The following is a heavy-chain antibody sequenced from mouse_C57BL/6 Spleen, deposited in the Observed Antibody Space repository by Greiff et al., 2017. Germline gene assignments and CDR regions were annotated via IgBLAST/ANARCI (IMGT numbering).Heavy chain of an antibody. D-gene: IGHD6-1*01. J-gene: IGHJ4*01. V-gene: IGHV1-69*01. CDR3: ARGTSDCRAMDY. CDR1: GYTFTSYW. CDR2: IVPSDSYT. Sequence: QVQLQQPGAELVMPGASVKLSCKASGYTFTSYWMHWVKQRPGQGLEWIGEIVPSDSYTNYNQKFKGKSTLTVDKSSSTAYMQLSSLTSEDSAVYYCARGTSDCRAMDYWGQGTSVTVSS.